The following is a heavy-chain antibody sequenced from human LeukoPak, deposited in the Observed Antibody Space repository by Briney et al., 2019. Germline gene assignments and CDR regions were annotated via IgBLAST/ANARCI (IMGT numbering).Heavy chain of an antibody. V-gene: IGHV4-34*01. J-gene: IGHJ6*04. CDR3: ARLRRYCSSTSCPKTLDV. Sequence: SETLSLTCTVSGGSMNSYYWSWIRQPPGKGLEWIGEINHGGTTNYNPSLKSRFTISVDTSQNQFSLKLSSVTAADTAVYYCARLRRYCSSTSCPKTLDVWGKGTTVTVSS. CDR2: INHGGTT. CDR1: GGSMNSYY. D-gene: IGHD2-2*01.